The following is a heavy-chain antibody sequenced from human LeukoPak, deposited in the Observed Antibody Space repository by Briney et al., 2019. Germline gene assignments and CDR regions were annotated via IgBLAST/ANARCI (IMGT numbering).Heavy chain of an antibody. CDR3: ARTHQGREYYFDY. J-gene: IGHJ4*02. D-gene: IGHD2-15*01. CDR1: GGSISSCY. Sequence: SETLSLTCIVSGGSISSCYWSWIRQPPGKGLEWIGYIYYSGSTNYNPSVRSRVTISVDTSKSQFSLKLSSVTAADTAVYYCARTHQGREYYFDYWGQGTLVTVSS. V-gene: IGHV4-59*08. CDR2: IYYSGST.